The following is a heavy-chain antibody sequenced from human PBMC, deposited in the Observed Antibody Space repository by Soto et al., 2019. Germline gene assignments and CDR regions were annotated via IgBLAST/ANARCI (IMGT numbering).Heavy chain of an antibody. Sequence: PGESLKISCAASGFSFSSYWMSWVRQAPGKGLEWVANIKQDGSEKYYVDSVKGRFTISRHNAKNSLFLQMNSLRVEDTAVYYCASWRGAMSFFDYWGQGTLVTVSS. CDR1: GFSFSSYW. D-gene: IGHD1-26*01. V-gene: IGHV3-7*01. CDR2: IKQDGSEK. CDR3: ASWRGAMSFFDY. J-gene: IGHJ4*02.